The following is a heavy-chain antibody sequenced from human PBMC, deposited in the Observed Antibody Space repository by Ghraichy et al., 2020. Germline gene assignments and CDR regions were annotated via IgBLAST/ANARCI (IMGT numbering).Heavy chain of an antibody. Sequence: ETLSLTCTVSGGSISSSSYYWGWIRQPPGKGLEWIGSIYYSGTTYYNPSLKSRVTISVDTSKNQFSLKLSSVTAADTAVYYCARRGSYGGNSKGAFDIWGQGTMVTVSS. J-gene: IGHJ3*02. V-gene: IGHV4-39*01. CDR3: ARRGSYGGNSKGAFDI. CDR1: GGSISSSSYY. CDR2: IYYSGTT. D-gene: IGHD4-23*01.